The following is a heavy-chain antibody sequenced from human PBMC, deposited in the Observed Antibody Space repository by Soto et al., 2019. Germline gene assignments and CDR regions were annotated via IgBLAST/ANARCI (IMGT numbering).Heavy chain of an antibody. CDR3: ARSPPGGAGLYYFDY. CDR1: GFSFSSYG. CDR2: ICYDGSNK. J-gene: IGHJ4*02. D-gene: IGHD3-16*01. Sequence: QVQLVASGGGVVQPGRSLRLSCAASGFSFSSYGMHWVRQAPGKGLEWVAVICYDGSNKYYGDSVKGRFTISRYNSTNTLYLQMTIVRAQDTAVYYCARSPPGGAGLYYFDYWGQGTLITFSS. V-gene: IGHV3-33*01.